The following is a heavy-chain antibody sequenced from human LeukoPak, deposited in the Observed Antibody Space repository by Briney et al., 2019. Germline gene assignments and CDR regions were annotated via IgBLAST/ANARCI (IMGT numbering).Heavy chain of an antibody. CDR1: GGSSSGYY. D-gene: IGHD3-16*01. Sequence: NPSETLSLTCAVYGGSSSGYYWSWIRQPPGKGLEWIGEINHSGSTNYNPSLKSRVTISVDASKNQFSLKLSSVTAADTAVYYCAGGLPNWGAYYYYYMDVWGKGTTVTVSS. J-gene: IGHJ6*03. V-gene: IGHV4-34*01. CDR2: INHSGST. CDR3: AGGLPNWGAYYYYYMDV.